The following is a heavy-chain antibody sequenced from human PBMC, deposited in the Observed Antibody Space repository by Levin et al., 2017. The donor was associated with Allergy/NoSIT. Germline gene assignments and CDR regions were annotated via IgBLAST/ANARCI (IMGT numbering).Heavy chain of an antibody. V-gene: IGHV3-33*01. Sequence: RSGGSLRLSCAASGFIFSSYGMHWVRQAPGKGLEWVAVIWDDGSNTYYADSVRGRFTISRDNSQNTLYLQMNSLRAGDTAVYYCARRSMIVNTCDVWGQGTMVTVSS. CDR1: GFIFSSYG. CDR3: ARRSMIVNTCDV. D-gene: IGHD3-16*01. CDR2: IWDDGSNT. J-gene: IGHJ3*01.